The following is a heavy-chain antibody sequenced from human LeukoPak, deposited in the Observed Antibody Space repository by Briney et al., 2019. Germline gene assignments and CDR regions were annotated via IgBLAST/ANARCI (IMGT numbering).Heavy chain of an antibody. Sequence: PSETLSLTCTVSGGSISSNYMSLVRKAPGKGLELVSVIYSGGRTYYADSVKGRFTISRDNSKNTLYLQMNSLRAEDTAVYYCARVLYGSGSYSFDYWGQGTLVTVSS. J-gene: IGHJ4*02. V-gene: IGHV3-66*01. D-gene: IGHD3-10*01. CDR1: GGSISSNY. CDR3: ARVLYGSGSYSFDY. CDR2: IYSGGRT.